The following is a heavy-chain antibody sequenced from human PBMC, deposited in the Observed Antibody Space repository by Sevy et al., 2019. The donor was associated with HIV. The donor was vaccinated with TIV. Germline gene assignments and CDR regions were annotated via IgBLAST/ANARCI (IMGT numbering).Heavy chain of an antibody. J-gene: IGHJ3*01. CDR1: GFTFSRYG. CDR2: IRYDGSTK. V-gene: IGHV3-30*02. CDR3: AKGLGMVQGALLSDDV. Sequence: GGSLRLSCAASGFTFSRYGMHWVHQAPGKGLEWVAFIRYDGSTKYYAESVKGRFIISRDNSKDTLYLQMNSLRGDDTSLYYCAKGLGMVQGALLSDDVWGQGTMVTVS. D-gene: IGHD3-10*01.